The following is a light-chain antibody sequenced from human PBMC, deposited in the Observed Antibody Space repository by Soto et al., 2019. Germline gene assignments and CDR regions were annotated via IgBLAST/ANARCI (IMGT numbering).Light chain of an antibody. CDR3: QQSYSTPWT. CDR1: QSISSY. CDR2: AAS. Sequence: DIQMTQSPSSLSASVGDRVTITCRASQSISSYLNWYQQKPGKAPKLLIYAASSLHSGVPSSFSGSGSGTDFTLTISSLQPEDFATYYCQQSYSTPWTFGQGTKVEIK. V-gene: IGKV1-39*01. J-gene: IGKJ1*01.